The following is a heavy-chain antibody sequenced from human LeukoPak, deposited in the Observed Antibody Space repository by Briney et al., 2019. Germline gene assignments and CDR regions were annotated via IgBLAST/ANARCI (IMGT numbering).Heavy chain of an antibody. CDR1: DFTFSSYA. CDR3: AKSPHYYDSSGYYYFDY. Sequence: GGSLRLSCAASDFTFSSYAMSWVRQAPGKGLEWVSAISGSGGSTYYADSVKGRFTISRDNSKNTLYLQMNSLRAEDTAVYYCAKSPHYYDSSGYYYFDYWGQGTLVTVSS. J-gene: IGHJ4*02. V-gene: IGHV3-23*01. CDR2: ISGSGGST. D-gene: IGHD3-22*01.